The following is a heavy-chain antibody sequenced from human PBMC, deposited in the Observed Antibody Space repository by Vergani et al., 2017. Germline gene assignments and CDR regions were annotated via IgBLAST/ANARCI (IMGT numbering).Heavy chain of an antibody. J-gene: IGHJ4*02. V-gene: IGHV1-69*02. CDR2: IIPILGIA. Sequence: QVQLVQSGAEVKKPGSSVKVSCKASGGTFSSYTISWVRQAPGQGLEWMGRIIPILGIANYAQKFPGRVTITADKSTITAYMELSSLRSEDTAVYYCARAYSSGWYPFDYWGQGTLVTVSS. CDR3: ARAYSSGWYPFDY. CDR1: GGTFSSYT. D-gene: IGHD6-19*01.